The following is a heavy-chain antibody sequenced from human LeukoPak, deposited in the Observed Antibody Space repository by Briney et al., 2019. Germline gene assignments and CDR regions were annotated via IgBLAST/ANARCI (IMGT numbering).Heavy chain of an antibody. CDR3: AREVSGLGIAAAGTTNLGYYYGMDV. CDR2: INPSGGST. Sequence: ASVKVSCKASGYTFTSYYMHWVRQAPGQGLEWMGIINPSGGSTSYEQKFKGRVTMTRDTSTSTVFKELSSLRSEDKAVDYCAREVSGLGIAAAGTTNLGYYYGMDVWGQGTTVTVSS. J-gene: IGHJ6*02. V-gene: IGHV1-46*01. D-gene: IGHD6-13*01. CDR1: GYTFTSYY.